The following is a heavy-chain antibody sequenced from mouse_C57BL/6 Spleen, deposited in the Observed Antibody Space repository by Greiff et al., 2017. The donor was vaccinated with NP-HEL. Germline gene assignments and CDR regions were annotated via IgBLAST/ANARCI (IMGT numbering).Heavy chain of an antibody. CDR1: GYTFTSYW. V-gene: IGHV1-53*01. D-gene: IGHD2-3*01. CDR3: ARPERDGYYDWFAY. Sequence: VQLQQPGTELVKPGASVKLSCKASGYTFTSYWMHWVKQRPGQGLEWIGNINPSNGGTNYNEKFKSKATLTVAKSSSTAYMQLSSLTSEDSAVYYCARPERDGYYDWFAYWGQGTLVTVSA. J-gene: IGHJ3*01. CDR2: INPSNGGT.